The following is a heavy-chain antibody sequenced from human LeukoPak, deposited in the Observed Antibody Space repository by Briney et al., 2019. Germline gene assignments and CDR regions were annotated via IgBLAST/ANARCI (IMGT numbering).Heavy chain of an antibody. Sequence: GGSLRLSCAASGFTFSSYWMHWVRQAPGKGLVWVSRINSDGSSTSYADSVKGRLTISRDNAKNTLYLQMNSLRAEDTAVYYCARDYGEYLFDYWGQGTLVTVSS. CDR2: INSDGSST. D-gene: IGHD3-10*01. CDR1: GFTFSSYW. V-gene: IGHV3-74*01. CDR3: ARDYGEYLFDY. J-gene: IGHJ4*02.